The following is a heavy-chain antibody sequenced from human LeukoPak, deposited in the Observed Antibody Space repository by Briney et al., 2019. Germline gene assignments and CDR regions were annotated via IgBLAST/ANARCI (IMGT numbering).Heavy chain of an antibody. CDR3: ARDPFPDI. Sequence: ASVKVSCKASGGTFSSYAISWVRQAPGQGLEWMGRITPILGIANYAQKFQGRVTITADKSTSTAYMELSSLRSEDTAVYYCARDPFPDIWGQGTMVTVSS. CDR2: ITPILGIA. CDR1: GGTFSSYA. J-gene: IGHJ3*02. V-gene: IGHV1-69*04. D-gene: IGHD3-16*01.